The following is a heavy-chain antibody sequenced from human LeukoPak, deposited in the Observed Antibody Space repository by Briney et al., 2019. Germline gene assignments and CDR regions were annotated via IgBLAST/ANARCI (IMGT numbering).Heavy chain of an antibody. D-gene: IGHD6-6*01. CDR2: IYYSGST. Sequence: SETLSLTCTVSGGFISSYYWSWIRQPPGKGLEWIGYIYYSGSTNYNPSLKSRVTISVDTSKNQVSLKLRSVTAADTAVYHCARDWSSSSYTYYYYYMDVWGKGTTVTVSS. V-gene: IGHV4-59*12. J-gene: IGHJ6*03. CDR1: GGFISSYY. CDR3: ARDWSSSSYTYYYYYMDV.